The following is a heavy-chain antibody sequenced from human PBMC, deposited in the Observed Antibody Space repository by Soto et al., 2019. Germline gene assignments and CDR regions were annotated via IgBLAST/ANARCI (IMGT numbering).Heavy chain of an antibody. V-gene: IGHV5-51*01. CDR2: IYPGDSDT. Sequence: GESRKISCKASGYRFTSHWIAWVRQMPGKGLEWMGIIYPGDSDTRYSPSFQGQVTISADKSIGTAYLQWSSLKASDTATYYCARHGSQSFEPWGQGTLVTVSS. J-gene: IGHJ5*02. CDR1: GYRFTSHW. CDR3: ARHGSQSFEP. D-gene: IGHD5-12*01.